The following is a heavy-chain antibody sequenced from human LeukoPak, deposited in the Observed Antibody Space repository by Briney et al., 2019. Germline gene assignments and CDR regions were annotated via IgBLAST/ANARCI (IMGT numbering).Heavy chain of an antibody. CDR3: AGHMNYYDSSGYPYFDY. CDR2: IYYSGST. V-gene: IGHV4-59*08. Sequence: PSETLSLTCTVSGGSISSYYWSWIRQPPGKGLEWIGYIYYSGSTNYNPSLKSRVTISVDTSKNQFSLKLSSVTAADTAVYYCAGHMNYYDSSGYPYFDYWGQGTLVTVSS. D-gene: IGHD3-22*01. CDR1: GGSISSYY. J-gene: IGHJ4*02.